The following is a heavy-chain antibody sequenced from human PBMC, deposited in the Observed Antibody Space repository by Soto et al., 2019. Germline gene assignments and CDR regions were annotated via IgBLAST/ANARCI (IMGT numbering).Heavy chain of an antibody. J-gene: IGHJ3*01. CDR2: IHSDGSST. V-gene: IGHV3-74*01. CDR3: ARGDRGAFDL. D-gene: IGHD2-21*02. Sequence: EVRLVESEGGLVQPGGSLSLSCAASGFTFSYYWMHWVRQAPGQGLLWVSRIHSDGSSTTYADSVKGRFTISRDNAKNTVALQMNSLRVEDTGVYFCARGDRGAFDLWGKGTMVTVSS. CDR1: GFTFSYYW.